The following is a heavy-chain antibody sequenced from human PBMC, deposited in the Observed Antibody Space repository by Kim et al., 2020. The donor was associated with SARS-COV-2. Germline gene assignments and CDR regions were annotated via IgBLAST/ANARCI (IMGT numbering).Heavy chain of an antibody. CDR3: ARERIAAVGAGWFDP. CDR1: GGSISSSSYY. Sequence: SETLSLTCTVYGGSISSSSYYWGWIRQPPGKGLEWIGRIYYSGSTYYNPSLKSRVTISVATSKNQFFLNLSSVTAADSAVYYCARERIAAVGAGWFDPWG. V-gene: IGHV4-39*07. J-gene: IGHJ5*02. D-gene: IGHD6-13*01. CDR2: IYYSGST.